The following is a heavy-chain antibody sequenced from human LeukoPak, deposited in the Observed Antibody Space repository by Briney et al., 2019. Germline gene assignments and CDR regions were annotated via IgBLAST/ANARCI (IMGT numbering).Heavy chain of an antibody. D-gene: IGHD2-2*01. CDR3: ASDCSSTSCHST. V-gene: IGHV4-34*01. CDR2: INHSGST. J-gene: IGHJ5*02. Sequence: SETLSLTCAVYGGSFSGYYWSWIRQPPGKGLEWLGEINHSGSTNYNPSLKSRVTISVDTSKNQFSLKLSSVSAADTAVYYCASDCSSTSCHSTWGQGTLVTVSS. CDR1: GGSFSGYY.